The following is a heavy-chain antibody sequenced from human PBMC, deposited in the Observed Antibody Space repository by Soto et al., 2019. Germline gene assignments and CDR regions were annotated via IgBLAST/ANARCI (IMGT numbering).Heavy chain of an antibody. J-gene: IGHJ5*02. CDR3: ARGRVTTISSWFDP. CDR2: MNPNSGNT. V-gene: IGHV1-8*01. D-gene: IGHD5-12*01. Sequence: ASVKVSCKASGYTFTSYDINWVRQATGQGLEWMGWMNPNSGNTGYAQKFQGRVTMTRNTSISTAYMERSSLRSEDTAVYYCARGRVTTISSWFDPWGQGTLVTVSS. CDR1: GYTFTSYD.